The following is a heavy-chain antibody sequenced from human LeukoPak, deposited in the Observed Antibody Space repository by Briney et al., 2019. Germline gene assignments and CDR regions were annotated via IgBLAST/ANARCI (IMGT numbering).Heavy chain of an antibody. D-gene: IGHD6-19*01. V-gene: IGHV3-48*03. CDR3: ARRTGYSSGWSFDY. Sequence: GGSLRLSCAASGFTFSSYEMNWVRQAPGKGLEWVSYISSSGSTIYYADSVKGRFTISRDNAKNSLYLQMNSLRAEDTAVYYCARRTGYSSGWSFDYWGQGTLVTVSS. J-gene: IGHJ4*02. CDR1: GFTFSSYE. CDR2: ISSSGSTI.